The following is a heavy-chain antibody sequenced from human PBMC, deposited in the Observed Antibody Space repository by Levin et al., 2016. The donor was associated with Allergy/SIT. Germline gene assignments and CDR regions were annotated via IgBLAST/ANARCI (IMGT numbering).Heavy chain of an antibody. CDR2: IYPGDSDT. V-gene: IGHV5-51*01. D-gene: IGHD3-10*01. CDR3: AAGPFSGGMDV. Sequence: VRQMPGKGLEWMGIIYPGDSDTRYSPSFQGQVTISADKSISTAYLQWSSLKASDTAMYYCAAGPFSGGMDVWGQGTTVTVSS. J-gene: IGHJ6*02.